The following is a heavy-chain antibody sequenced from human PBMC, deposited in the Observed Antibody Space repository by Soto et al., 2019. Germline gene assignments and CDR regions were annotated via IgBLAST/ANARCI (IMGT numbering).Heavy chain of an antibody. D-gene: IGHD6-6*01. CDR2: INHSGST. CDR3: ARGRSQLVFRGHAVKKYGMDV. J-gene: IGHJ6*02. CDR1: GGSFSGYY. V-gene: IGHV4-34*01. Sequence: QVQLQQWGAGLLKPSETLSLTCAVYGGSFSGYYWSWIRQPPGKGLEWIGEINHSGSTNYNPSLKGRVTISVDTSKNQFSLKLSSVTAADTAVYYCARGRSQLVFRGHAVKKYGMDVWGQGTTVTVSS.